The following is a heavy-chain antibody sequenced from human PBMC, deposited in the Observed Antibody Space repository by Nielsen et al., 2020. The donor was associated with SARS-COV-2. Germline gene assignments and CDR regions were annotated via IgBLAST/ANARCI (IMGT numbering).Heavy chain of an antibody. CDR2: MNPNSGNT. D-gene: IGHD1-20*01. CDR3: ARMGKYNWKDIHYYMDV. CDR1: GYTFTSYD. V-gene: IGHV1-8*01. Sequence: ASVTVSCQASGYTFTSYDINWVRQATGQGLEWMGWMNPNSGNTGYAQKFQGRVTMTRNTSISTAYMELSSLRSEDTAVYYCARMGKYNWKDIHYYMDVWGKGTTVTVSS. J-gene: IGHJ6*03.